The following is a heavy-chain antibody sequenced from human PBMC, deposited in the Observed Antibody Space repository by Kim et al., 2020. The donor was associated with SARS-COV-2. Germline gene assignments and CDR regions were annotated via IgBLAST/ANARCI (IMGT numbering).Heavy chain of an antibody. CDR3: AREGIAAAAPSGMDV. V-gene: IGHV4-59*01. J-gene: IGHJ6*02. Sequence: SETLSLTCTVSGGSISSYYWSWIRQPPGKGLEWIGYIYYSGSTNYNPSLKSRVTISVDTSKNQFSLKLSSVTAADTAAYYCAREGIAAAAPSGMDVWGQGTTVTVSS. CDR1: GGSISSYY. D-gene: IGHD6-13*01. CDR2: IYYSGST.